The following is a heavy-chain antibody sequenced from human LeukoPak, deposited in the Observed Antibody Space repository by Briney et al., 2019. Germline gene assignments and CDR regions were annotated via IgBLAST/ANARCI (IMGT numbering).Heavy chain of an antibody. J-gene: IGHJ5*02. CDR2: INPSGGST. Sequence: ASVKVSCKASGHTFTSYYMHWVRQAPGQGLEWMGIINPSGGSTSYAQKFQGRVTMTRDTSTSTVYMELSSLRSEDTAVYYCAREFGVRRADPWGQGTLVTVSS. D-gene: IGHD3-10*01. CDR1: GHTFTSYY. V-gene: IGHV1-46*01. CDR3: AREFGVRRADP.